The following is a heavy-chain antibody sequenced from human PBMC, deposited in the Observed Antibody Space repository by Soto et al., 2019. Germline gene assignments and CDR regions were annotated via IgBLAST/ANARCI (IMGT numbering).Heavy chain of an antibody. J-gene: IGHJ4*02. CDR3: ARDRAELPWLDY. CDR1: GYTFTSYG. D-gene: IGHD1-26*01. V-gene: IGHV1-18*01. Sequence: QVQLVQSGAEVKKPGASVKVSCKASGYTFTSYGISWVRQAPGQGLEWMGWISAYNGNTNYAQKLQGRVTMTTDTSTSTAYMERSRLTSDAAAEYYWARDRAELPWLDYWGQGTLVTVSS. CDR2: ISAYNGNT.